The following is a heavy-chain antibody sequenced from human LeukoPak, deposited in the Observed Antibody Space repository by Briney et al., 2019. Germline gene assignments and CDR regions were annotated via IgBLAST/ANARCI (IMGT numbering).Heavy chain of an antibody. CDR1: GGSFSSYY. J-gene: IGHJ5*02. V-gene: IGHV4-59*08. CDR2: IYYSGST. D-gene: IGHD3-22*01. CDR3: ARQLTYYYDSSGYYFSP. Sequence: SETLSLTCAVYGGSFSSYYWSWIRQPPGKGLEWIGYIYYSGSTNYNPSLKSRVTISVDTSKNQFSLKLSSVTAADTAVYYCARQLTYYYDSSGYYFSPWGQGTLVTVSS.